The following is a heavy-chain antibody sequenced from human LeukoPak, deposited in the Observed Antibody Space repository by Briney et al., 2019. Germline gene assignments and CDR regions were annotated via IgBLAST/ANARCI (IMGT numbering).Heavy chain of an antibody. D-gene: IGHD6-13*01. Sequence: GGSLRLSCAASGFTFSSYWMGWVRQAPGKGLEWVANIKQDGSEKYYVDSVKGRFTISRDNAKNSLYLQMNSLRAEDTAVYCCAREYSSSSGDAFDIWGQGTMVTVSS. CDR3: AREYSSSSGDAFDI. CDR2: IKQDGSEK. V-gene: IGHV3-7*01. CDR1: GFTFSSYW. J-gene: IGHJ3*02.